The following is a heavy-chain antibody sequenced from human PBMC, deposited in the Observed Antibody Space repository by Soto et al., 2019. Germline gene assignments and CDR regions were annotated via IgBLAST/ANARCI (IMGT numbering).Heavy chain of an antibody. CDR2: ISGSGYNT. J-gene: IGHJ3*02. V-gene: IGHV3-23*01. D-gene: IGHD3-22*01. CDR3: VKQLLSLIVVADAFDI. CDR1: GFTFSTYG. Sequence: PGRSLRLSCAASGFTFSTYGVSWVRQAPGKGLEWVSSISGSGYNTFYADSVKGRFTISRDNSNNTVHLLMNNLRADDTALYYCVKQLLSLIVVADAFDIWGQGTMVTVSS.